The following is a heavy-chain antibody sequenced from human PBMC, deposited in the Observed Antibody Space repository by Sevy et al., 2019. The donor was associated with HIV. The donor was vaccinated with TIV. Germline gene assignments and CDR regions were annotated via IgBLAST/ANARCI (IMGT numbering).Heavy chain of an antibody. J-gene: IGHJ5*02. V-gene: IGHV3-66*02. CDR2: IYSGGST. CDR3: ARSNYGYYGWFDP. Sequence: GGSLRLSCAASGFTVSSNYMSWVRQAPGKGLEWVSVIYSGGSTYYADSVKGRFTISRDNSKNTLYLQMNSLRAEDTAVYYCARSNYGYYGWFDPWGQGTLVTVSS. CDR1: GFTVSSNY. D-gene: IGHD5-18*01.